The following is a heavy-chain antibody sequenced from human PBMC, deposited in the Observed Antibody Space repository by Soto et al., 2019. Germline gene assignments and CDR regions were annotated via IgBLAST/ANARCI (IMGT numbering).Heavy chain of an antibody. V-gene: IGHV5-10-1*01. CDR2: IDPSDSYT. CDR3: ARHQAAGIYYYYGMDV. CDR1: GYSFTSYW. D-gene: IGHD6-13*01. J-gene: IGHJ6*02. Sequence: GESLKISCKGSGYSFTSYWISWVRQMPGKGLEWMGRIDPSDSYTNYSPSFQGHVTISADKSISTAYLQWSSLKASDTAMYCCARHQAAGIYYYYGMDVWGQGTTVTVSS.